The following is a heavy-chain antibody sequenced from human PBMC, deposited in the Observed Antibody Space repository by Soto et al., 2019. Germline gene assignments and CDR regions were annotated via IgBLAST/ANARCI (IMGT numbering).Heavy chain of an antibody. D-gene: IGHD4-4*01. CDR2: IIPLFRTP. J-gene: IGHJ6*02. Sequence: QVQLVQSGAEMKEPGSSVKVSCKTSGGTFSSSAISWLRQAPGQGLEWMGGIIPLFRTPDYAQKFQGRVPXAXDXXTSTAYMELSSLRSEDTAVYYCARDNDRLQLGGNYYYILDVWGQGTTITVSS. CDR3: ARDNDRLQLGGNYYYILDV. V-gene: IGHV1-69*05. CDR1: GGTFSSSA.